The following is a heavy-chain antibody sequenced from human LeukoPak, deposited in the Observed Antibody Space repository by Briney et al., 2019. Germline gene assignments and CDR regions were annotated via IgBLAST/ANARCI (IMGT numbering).Heavy chain of an antibody. CDR1: GGSFSGYY. CDR3: ATTGTTVTTYWFDP. V-gene: IGHV4-34*01. Sequence: SETLSLTCAVYGGSFSGYYWSWIRQPPGKGLEWIGEINHSGSTNYNPSLKSRVTISVDTSKNQFSLKLSSVTAADTAVYYCATTGTTVTTYWFDPWGQGTLVTVSS. CDR2: INHSGST. D-gene: IGHD4-17*01. J-gene: IGHJ5*02.